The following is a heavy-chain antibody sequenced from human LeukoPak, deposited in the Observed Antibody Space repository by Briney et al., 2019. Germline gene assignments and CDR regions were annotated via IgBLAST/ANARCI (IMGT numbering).Heavy chain of an antibody. D-gene: IGHD2-15*01. V-gene: IGHV3-66*01. CDR3: ARKTPRFGDYDY. CDR2: IYSAGST. Sequence: GGSLRLSCAASGFTVSSSYMSWVRQAPGKGLAWVSLIYSAGSTYYADSVKGRFTIPRDNSKNTLYLQMNSLRAEDTAVYYCARKTPRFGDYDYWGQGTLVTVSS. CDR1: GFTVSSSY. J-gene: IGHJ4*02.